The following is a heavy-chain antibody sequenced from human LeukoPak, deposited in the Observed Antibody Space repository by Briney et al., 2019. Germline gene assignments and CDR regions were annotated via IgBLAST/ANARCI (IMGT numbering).Heavy chain of an antibody. J-gene: IGHJ5*02. CDR1: GYTFTSYD. D-gene: IGHD6-13*01. V-gene: IGHV1-8*03. CDR3: VRGYIATDGRHFDP. CDR2: VTPNGGNT. Sequence: GASVKVSCKASGYTFTSYDINWVRQATGQGLEWIGWVTPNGGNTGYAQKFQGRVTITRDTSISTAYLELSSLRSEDTAVYYCVRGYIATDGRHFDPWGQGTLVTVSS.